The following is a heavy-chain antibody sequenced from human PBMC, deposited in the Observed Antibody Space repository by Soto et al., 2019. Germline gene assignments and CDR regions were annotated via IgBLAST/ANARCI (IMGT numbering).Heavy chain of an antibody. CDR1: GFTFSDYA. V-gene: IGHV3-30*03. J-gene: IGHJ4*02. Sequence: VQLVESGGGVVQPGRSLRLSCAASGFTFSDYAMHWVRQAPGKGLEWVAVVSHDGRNTHYADSVKGRFTISRDSSKNTVSREMTRRRAEDTAVYYWAEGGRQGMVTSPFNYWGQGALVNVSS. CDR2: VSHDGRNT. D-gene: IGHD2-8*01. CDR3: AEGGRQGMVTSPFNY.